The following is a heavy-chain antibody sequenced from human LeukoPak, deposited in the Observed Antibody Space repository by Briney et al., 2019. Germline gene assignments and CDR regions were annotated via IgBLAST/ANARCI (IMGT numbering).Heavy chain of an antibody. CDR3: ARVPKVGYFDWFPGVYYYYYMDV. D-gene: IGHD3-9*01. Sequence: GGSLRLSCAASGFTFSSYSMNWVRQARGKGLEWVSSISSSSGYIYYADPLKGRFTISRDNAKNSLYLQMNSLRAEDTAVYYCARVPKVGYFDWFPGVYYYYYMDVWGKGTTVTVSS. CDR2: ISSSSGYI. J-gene: IGHJ6*03. CDR1: GFTFSSYS. V-gene: IGHV3-21*01.